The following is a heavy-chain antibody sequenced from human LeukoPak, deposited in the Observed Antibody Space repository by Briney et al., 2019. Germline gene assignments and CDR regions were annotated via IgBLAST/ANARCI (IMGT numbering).Heavy chain of an antibody. CDR3: ARGSTVTTSRTNFDY. J-gene: IGHJ4*02. CDR1: GYTFTGYY. D-gene: IGHD4-17*01. CDR2: VNPNSGGT. V-gene: IGHV1-2*02. Sequence: GASVKVSCKASGYTFTGYYMHWVRQAPGQGLEWMGWVNPNSGGTNYAQKFQGRVTMTRDTSISTAYMELSRLRSDDTAVYYCARGSTVTTSRTNFDYWGQGTLVTVSS.